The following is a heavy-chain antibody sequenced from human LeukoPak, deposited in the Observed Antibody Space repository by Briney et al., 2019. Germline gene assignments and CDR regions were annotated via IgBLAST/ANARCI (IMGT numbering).Heavy chain of an antibody. Sequence: PGGSLGLSCAASGFTFSDYALIWVRQAPGKGLEWISAIRGTGGTTYYADSVKGRCTISRDNSRNTAYLQMNSLRAEDTALYFCGKDPNGDYVGAFDFWGPGTMVTVSS. CDR1: GFTFSDYA. V-gene: IGHV3-23*01. CDR3: GKDPNGDYVGAFDF. D-gene: IGHD4-17*01. CDR2: IRGTGGTT. J-gene: IGHJ3*01.